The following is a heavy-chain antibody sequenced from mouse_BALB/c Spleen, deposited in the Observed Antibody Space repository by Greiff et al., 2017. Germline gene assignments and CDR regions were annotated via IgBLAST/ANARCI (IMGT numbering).Heavy chain of an antibody. CDR1: GFSLTSYG. CDR3: ARNPLYGKGAWFAY. D-gene: IGHD2-1*01. Sequence: VKLQQSGPGLVQPSQSLSITCTVSGFSLTSYGVHWVRQSPGKGLEWLGVIWSGGSTDYNAAFISRLSISKDNSKSQVFFKMNSLQANDTAIYYCARNPLYGKGAWFAYWGQGTLVTVSA. CDR2: IWSGGST. V-gene: IGHV2-2*02. J-gene: IGHJ3*01.